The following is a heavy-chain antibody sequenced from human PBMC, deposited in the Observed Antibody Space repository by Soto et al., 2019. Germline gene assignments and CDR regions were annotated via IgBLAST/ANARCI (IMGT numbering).Heavy chain of an antibody. V-gene: IGHV3-48*02. CDR2: ISSDSSTI. Sequence: EVQLLESGGGLVKPGASLRLSCEASGFTFSSHSMNWVRQAPGKGLQWISYISSDSSTIHYADSVAGRFTVSRDNAKNSLYLQMNGLRDEDTAVYYRARIMLVDWIFINIDLYRMDVWGQGTTVIVSS. D-gene: IGHD3-3*01. CDR3: ARIMLVDWIFINIDLYRMDV. J-gene: IGHJ6*02. CDR1: GFTFSSHS.